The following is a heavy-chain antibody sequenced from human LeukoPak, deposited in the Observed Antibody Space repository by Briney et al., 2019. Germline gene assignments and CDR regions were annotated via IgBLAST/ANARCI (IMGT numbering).Heavy chain of an antibody. V-gene: IGHV1-18*01. J-gene: IGHJ4*02. CDR1: GYTFTSYG. Sequence: ASVKVSCKASGYTFTSYGISWVRQAPGQGLEWMGWISAYNGNTNYPQKLQGRVTMTTDTSTSTAYMELRSLRSDDTAVYYCATWLYYYDSSGYYNYWGQGTLVTVSS. CDR2: ISAYNGNT. D-gene: IGHD3-22*01. CDR3: ATWLYYYDSSGYYNY.